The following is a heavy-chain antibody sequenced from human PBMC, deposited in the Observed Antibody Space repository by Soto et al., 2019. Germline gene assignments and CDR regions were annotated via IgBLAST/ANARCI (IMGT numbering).Heavy chain of an antibody. CDR2: MNPNSGNT. D-gene: IGHD3-22*01. Sequence: GASVKVSCKASGYTFTSYDINWVRQATGQGLEWMGWMNPNSGNTGYAQKFQGRVTMTRNTSISTAYMEMSSLRSEDTAVYFCARVTDYFDTIGYSREYFQHWGQDTPVTVSS. CDR1: GYTFTSYD. CDR3: ARVTDYFDTIGYSREYFQH. J-gene: IGHJ1*01. V-gene: IGHV1-8*01.